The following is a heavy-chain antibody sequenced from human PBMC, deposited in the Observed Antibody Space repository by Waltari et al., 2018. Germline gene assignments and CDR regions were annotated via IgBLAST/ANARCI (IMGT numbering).Heavy chain of an antibody. CDR2: IDQDGSEK. Sequence: EVQLVESGGGLVQPGGSLRLSCTDSGFRSGTYWMNWVRQAPGKGLEWLAIIDQDGSEKYYAESVKGRFTISRDSARNSLYLQMNSLRAEDTAVYYCAGGGGWLHDYWGQGTLVTVSS. D-gene: IGHD2-15*01. CDR1: GFRSGTYW. J-gene: IGHJ4*02. CDR3: AGGGGWLHDY. V-gene: IGHV3-7*03.